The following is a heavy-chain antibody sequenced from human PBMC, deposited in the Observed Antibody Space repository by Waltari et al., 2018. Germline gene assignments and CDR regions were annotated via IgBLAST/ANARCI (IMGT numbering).Heavy chain of an antibody. D-gene: IGHD3-22*01. J-gene: IGHJ4*02. Sequence: QVQLVQSGAEVKKPGASVKVSCKASGYTFTSYGISWVRQAPGQGLEWMGWISAYNGNTNYAQKLQGRVTMTTDTSTSTAYMELRSLRSDDTAVYYCARRSEAPPSRYYYDSSGLFDYWGQGTLVTVSS. CDR1: GYTFTSYG. CDR3: ARRSEAPPSRYYYDSSGLFDY. V-gene: IGHV1-18*01. CDR2: ISAYNGNT.